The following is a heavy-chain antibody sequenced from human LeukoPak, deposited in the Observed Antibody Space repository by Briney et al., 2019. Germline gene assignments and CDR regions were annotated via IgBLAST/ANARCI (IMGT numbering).Heavy chain of an antibody. D-gene: IGHD6-13*01. CDR2: IKWDGGRT. CDR1: GFTFDDHG. V-gene: IGHV3-20*04. CDR3: ARGCGSSWYFYFDY. Sequence: GGFLRLSCAASGFTFDDHGMSWVRQAPGKGLEWVSGIKWDGGRTGYADSVKGRFTISRDNAKNSVYLQMNSLRAEDTALYYCARGCGSSWYFYFDYWGQGTLVTVSS. J-gene: IGHJ4*02.